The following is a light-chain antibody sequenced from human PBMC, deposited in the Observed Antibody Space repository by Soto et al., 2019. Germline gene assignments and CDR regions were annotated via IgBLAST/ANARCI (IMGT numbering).Light chain of an antibody. CDR3: FSYTGRSNWV. Sequence: QSALTQTASVSGSPGQSITISCTGTSSDIGNYNFVSWYQHYPGKVPKVVIYEATQRPSGVSNRFSASKSGNTASLTISGLQAEDEADYYCFSYTGRSNWVFGGGTKLTVL. J-gene: IGLJ3*02. CDR1: SSDIGNYNF. V-gene: IGLV2-23*01. CDR2: EAT.